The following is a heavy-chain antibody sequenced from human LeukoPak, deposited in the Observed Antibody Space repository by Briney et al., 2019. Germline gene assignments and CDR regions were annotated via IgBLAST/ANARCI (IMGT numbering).Heavy chain of an antibody. CDR1: GFTFSDYY. CDR2: ISSSGSAI. D-gene: IGHD3-10*01. J-gene: IGHJ4*02. Sequence: GGSLRLSCAASGFTFSDYYMSWIRQAPGKGLEWVSYISSSGSAIHYADSVKGRFTISRDNAKNSPYLQMNSLRAEDTAVYYCVKTWLMLRGLMSRSYWGQGALVTVSS. CDR3: VKTWLMLRGLMSRSY. V-gene: IGHV3-11*01.